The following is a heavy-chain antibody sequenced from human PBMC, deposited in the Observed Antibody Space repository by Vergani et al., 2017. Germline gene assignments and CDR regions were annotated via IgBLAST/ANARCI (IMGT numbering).Heavy chain of an antibody. CDR2: VYDSGNT. J-gene: IGHJ4*02. CDR3: ARRPYMPAPPTYYSFDF. Sequence: QVHLQESGPGLVKPSETLSLSCTVSGGSISTGGYYWTWIRQRPGKALEWIGFVYDSGNTYYNPSLQGRVSISADTSKNQFSLKLNFVTAADTAVYYCARRPYMPAPPTYYSFDFWGRGTLVTVSS. D-gene: IGHD2-2*01. CDR1: GGSISTGGYY. V-gene: IGHV4-31*03.